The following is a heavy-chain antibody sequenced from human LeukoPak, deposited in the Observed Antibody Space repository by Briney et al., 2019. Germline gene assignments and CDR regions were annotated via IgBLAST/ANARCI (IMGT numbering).Heavy chain of an antibody. V-gene: IGHV3-23*01. CDR1: GFTLSSYA. CDR3: AKDSLTTVIDLPRNNYYYYYGMDV. D-gene: IGHD4-17*01. J-gene: IGHJ6*04. Sequence: PGGSLRLSCAASGFTLSSYAMSWVRQAPGKGLEWVSAISGSGGSTYYADSMKGRFTISRDNSKNTLYLQMNSLRAEDTAVYYCAKDSLTTVIDLPRNNYYYYYGMDVWGKGTTVTVSS. CDR2: ISGSGGST.